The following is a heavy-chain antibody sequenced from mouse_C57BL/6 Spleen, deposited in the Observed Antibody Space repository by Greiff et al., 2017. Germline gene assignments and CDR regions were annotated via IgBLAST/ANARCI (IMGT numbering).Heavy chain of an antibody. CDR1: GYTFTDYN. J-gene: IGHJ2*01. Sequence: VQLQQSGPELVKPGASVKIPCKASGYTFTDYNMDWVKQSHGKSLEWIGDINPNNGGTIYNQKFKGKATLTVDKSSSTAYMELRSLTSEDTAVYYCARCSTVVPLFDYWGQGTTLTVSS. D-gene: IGHD1-1*01. CDR2: INPNNGGT. CDR3: ARCSTVVPLFDY. V-gene: IGHV1-18*01.